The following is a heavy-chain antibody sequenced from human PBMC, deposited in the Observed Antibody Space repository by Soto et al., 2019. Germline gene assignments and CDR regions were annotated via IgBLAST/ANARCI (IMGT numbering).Heavy chain of an antibody. CDR3: ARWDYGVYARFDY. CDR2: MNPNSGNT. V-gene: IGHV1-8*01. CDR1: GYTFTSHD. D-gene: IGHD4-17*01. Sequence: QVQLVQSGAEVKKSGASVKVSCKASGYTFTSHDINWVRQAPGQGLEWMGWMNPNSGNTGYAQKFQGRVTMTRNTSISTAYMELSSLRSEDTAVYYCARWDYGVYARFDYWGQGTLVTVSS. J-gene: IGHJ4*02.